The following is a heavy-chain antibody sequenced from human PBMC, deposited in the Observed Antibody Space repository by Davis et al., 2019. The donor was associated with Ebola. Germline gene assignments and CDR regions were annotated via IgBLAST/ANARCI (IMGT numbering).Heavy chain of an antibody. Sequence: PSETLSLTCAVYGGSFSGYHWTWIRQPPGKGLEWIGEINHRGGMYYNPSLKSRVTISGDTSSQQFSLKLSSVTAADTAAYYCARHVPSSSWLDYWGQGTLVTVSS. CDR1: GGSFSGYH. D-gene: IGHD6-13*01. CDR3: ARHVPSSSWLDY. CDR2: INHRGGM. V-gene: IGHV4-34*01. J-gene: IGHJ4*02.